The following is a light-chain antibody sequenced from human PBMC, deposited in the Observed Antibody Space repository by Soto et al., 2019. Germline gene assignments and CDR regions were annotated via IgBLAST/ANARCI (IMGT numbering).Light chain of an antibody. CDR2: DVS. J-gene: IGLJ1*01. Sequence: QSALTQPASVSGSPGQSITISCTGTISDVGSYNYVSWYQQYPGKAPKLMIYDVSTRPSGVSERFSGSKSGNTASLTISGLRAEYEADYYCGSYTTSANYVFVTGTKLTVL. CDR1: ISDVGSYNY. V-gene: IGLV2-14*03. CDR3: GSYTTSANYV.